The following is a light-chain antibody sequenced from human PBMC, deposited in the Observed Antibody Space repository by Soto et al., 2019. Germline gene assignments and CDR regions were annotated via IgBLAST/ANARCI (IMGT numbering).Light chain of an antibody. J-gene: IGLJ3*02. CDR1: SSNLGAGYD. CDR2: GNR. CDR3: EAYDYSLTASV. V-gene: IGLV1-40*01. Sequence: QSVLTQPPSVSAAPGQRVTIPCTGNSSNLGAGYDVHWYQQLPGTAPKLVIYGNRNRPSGVPERFSGSKSGTSASLAITGFQAEDEGDYYCEAYDYSLTASVFGGGTKVTVL.